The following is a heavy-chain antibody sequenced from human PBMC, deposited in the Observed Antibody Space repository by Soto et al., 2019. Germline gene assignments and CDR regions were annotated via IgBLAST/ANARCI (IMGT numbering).Heavy chain of an antibody. D-gene: IGHD3-10*01. CDR1: GGSISSYY. J-gene: IGHJ6*02. V-gene: IGHV4-59*01. Sequence: SETLSLTCTVSGGSISSYYWSWIRQPPGKGLEWIGYIYYSGSTNYNPSLKSRVTISVDTSKNQFSLKLSSVTAADTAVYYCARGGAVWFGETPFNYGMDVWGQGTTVTVSS. CDR2: IYYSGST. CDR3: ARGGAVWFGETPFNYGMDV.